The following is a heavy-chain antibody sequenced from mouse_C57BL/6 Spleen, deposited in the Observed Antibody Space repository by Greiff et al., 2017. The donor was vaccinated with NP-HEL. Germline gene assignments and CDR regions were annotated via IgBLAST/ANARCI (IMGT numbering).Heavy chain of an antibody. Sequence: EVNLVESGGGLVKPGGSLKLSCAASGFTFSDYGMHWVRQAPEKGLEWVAYISSGSSTIYYADTVKGRFTISRDNAKNTLFLPMTSRRSEDTAMYYWAPADYDYDEVAYWGQGTLVTVSA. CDR1: GFTFSDYG. D-gene: IGHD2-4*01. V-gene: IGHV5-17*01. J-gene: IGHJ3*01. CDR3: APADYDYDEVAY. CDR2: ISSGSSTI.